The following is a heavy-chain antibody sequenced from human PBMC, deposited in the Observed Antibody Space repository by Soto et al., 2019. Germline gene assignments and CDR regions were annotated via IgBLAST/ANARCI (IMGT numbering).Heavy chain of an antibody. V-gene: IGHV3-30*03. CDR2: ISYDGSNK. Sequence: PGGSLRLSCAASGFTFSSYSMNWVRQAPGKGLEWVAVISYDGSNKYYADSVKGRFTISRDNSKNTLYLQMNSLRAEDTAVYYCARDDPRGRAAAGTLDYWGQGTLVTVSS. D-gene: IGHD6-13*01. CDR3: ARDDPRGRAAAGTLDY. J-gene: IGHJ4*02. CDR1: GFTFSSYS.